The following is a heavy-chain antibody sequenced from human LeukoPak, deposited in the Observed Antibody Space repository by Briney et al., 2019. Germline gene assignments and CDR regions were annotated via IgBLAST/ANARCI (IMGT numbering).Heavy chain of an antibody. CDR1: GGTFRNYW. CDR2: IHDSGRT. D-gene: IGHD3-22*01. Sequence: SETLSLTCAVSGGTFRNYWWTWIRQPPGKGLEWIGEIHDSGRTNYNPSLKSRVTISVDTSKNQFSLKLSSVIAADTAVYFCVRGGYWTFDSWGQGILVTVSS. CDR3: VRGGYWTFDS. J-gene: IGHJ5*01. V-gene: IGHV4-34*01.